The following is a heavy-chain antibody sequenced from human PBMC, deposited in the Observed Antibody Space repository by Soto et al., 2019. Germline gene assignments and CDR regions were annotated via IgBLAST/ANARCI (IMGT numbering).Heavy chain of an antibody. Sequence: TSETLSLTCTVSGASVSSATHYWNWIRQPPGKPLEWIGYIYYSGTTNYNPSLRSRVTISLDRSNDQFSLKLSSVTAADTAVYYCATYRKFFQIWGQGTKVTVSS. J-gene: IGHJ3*02. CDR1: GASVSSATHY. CDR2: IYYSGTT. V-gene: IGHV4-61*01. CDR3: ATYRKFFQI.